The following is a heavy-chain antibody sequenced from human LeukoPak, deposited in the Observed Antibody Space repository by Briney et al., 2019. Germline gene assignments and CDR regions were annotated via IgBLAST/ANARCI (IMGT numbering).Heavy chain of an antibody. D-gene: IGHD2-15*01. J-gene: IGHJ4*02. CDR3: ARDEIYCSDGSCYSFDY. CDR2: FNPSGGST. Sequence: ASVKVSCKASGYTFTSYYMHWVRQAPGQGLEWMGIFNPSGGSTSYAQKFQGRVTMTRDTSTSTVYMELSSLRSEDTAVYYCARDEIYCSDGSCYSFDYWGQGTLVTVSS. CDR1: GYTFTSYY. V-gene: IGHV1-46*01.